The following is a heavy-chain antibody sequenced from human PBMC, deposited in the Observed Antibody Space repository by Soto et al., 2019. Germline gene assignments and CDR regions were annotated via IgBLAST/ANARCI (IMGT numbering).Heavy chain of an antibody. D-gene: IGHD2-21*02. J-gene: IGHJ3*01. V-gene: IGHV3-23*01. Sequence: EVQLLESGGGLVQPGGSLRLSCAASGFTFGNFGMNWVRQAPGKGLEWVSGISGGGGSTYYADSVKGRFTISRDTSKNTISLEMNSLRAEDTAVYYCAKGFIVVVTVIRPDDAFDVWGQGTLVTVSS. CDR2: ISGGGGST. CDR3: AKGFIVVVTVIRPDDAFDV. CDR1: GFTFGNFG.